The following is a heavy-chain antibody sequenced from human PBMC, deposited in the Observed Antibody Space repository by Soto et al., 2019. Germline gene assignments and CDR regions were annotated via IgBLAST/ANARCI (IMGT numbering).Heavy chain of an antibody. CDR1: GYTFTKYA. V-gene: IGHV1-18*01. Sequence: QVQLVQSGAEVKKPGASVKVSCKASGYTFTKYAISWMPQAPGQGLEWVGWISVYNGNTKYAENFQGRVTVTTDTSTTTAYMELRSLRSDDTAVYYCAREGAGLYYYYYGMDVWGQGTTVTVPS. J-gene: IGHJ6*02. D-gene: IGHD6-19*01. CDR2: ISVYNGNT. CDR3: AREGAGLYYYYYGMDV.